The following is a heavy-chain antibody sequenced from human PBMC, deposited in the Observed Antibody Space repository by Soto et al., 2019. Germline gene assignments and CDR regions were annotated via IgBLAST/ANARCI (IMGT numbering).Heavy chain of an antibody. CDR1: GGSFSGYY. CDR2: INHSGST. V-gene: IGHV4-34*01. CDR3: ARARRPLRYFDWLSHYFDY. D-gene: IGHD3-9*01. J-gene: IGHJ4*02. Sequence: QSQTLSLTCAVYGGSFSGYYWSWIRQPPGKGLEWIGEINHSGSTNYNPSLKSRVTISVDTSKNQFSLKLSSVTAADTAVYYCARARRPLRYFDWLSHYFDYWGQGTLVTVSS.